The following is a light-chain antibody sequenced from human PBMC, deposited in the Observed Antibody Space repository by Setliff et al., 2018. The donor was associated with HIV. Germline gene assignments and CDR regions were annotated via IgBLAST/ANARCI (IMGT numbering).Light chain of an antibody. CDR2: DVS. CDR1: PSDVGGFTL. CDR3: LSYTGSDTFV. J-gene: IGLJ1*01. Sequence: QSVLSQPASVSGSPVQSITISCTGTPSDVGGFTLVSWYQKYPDRVPKLIIYDVSKRPSRVSDRFSGSKSANTASLTISGLQAEDEADYYCLSYTGSDTFVFGSGTKV. V-gene: IGLV2-23*02.